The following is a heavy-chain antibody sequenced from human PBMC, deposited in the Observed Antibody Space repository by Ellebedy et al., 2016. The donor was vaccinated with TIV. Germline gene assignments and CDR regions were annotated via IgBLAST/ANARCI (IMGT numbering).Heavy chain of an antibody. D-gene: IGHD1-26*01. CDR1: GFIVSGYW. Sequence: GESLKISCAASGFIVSGYWMSWVRQAPGKGPEWVAQIKQDGSEKYYVDSVKGRFSISRDNAKNSLYLQMNSLRAEDTAVYFCARNLSGPYFDHWGQGSLVTVSS. J-gene: IGHJ4*02. CDR2: IKQDGSEK. CDR3: ARNLSGPYFDH. V-gene: IGHV3-7*01.